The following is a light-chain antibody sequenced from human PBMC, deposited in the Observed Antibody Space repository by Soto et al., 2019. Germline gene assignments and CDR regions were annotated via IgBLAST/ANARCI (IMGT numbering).Light chain of an antibody. V-gene: IGLV2-23*01. J-gene: IGLJ1*01. CDR1: SGFGGRCSL. CDR3: SLYLGATTYV. Sequence: QSGLAQPASGCGSRGQSITISCTGTSGFGGRCSLVSWYQQHPGKGPKVMISEGHRRPSGVHDRFSGSTSVNSASLTISALHADDVAHYSCSLYLGATTYVFGHGTKGTVL. CDR2: EGH.